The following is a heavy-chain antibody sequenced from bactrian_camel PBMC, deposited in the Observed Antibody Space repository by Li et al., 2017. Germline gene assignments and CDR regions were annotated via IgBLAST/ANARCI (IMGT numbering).Heavy chain of an antibody. Sequence: HVQLVESGGGSVQAGGSLRLSCTASGFTFDDSDMGWYRQAPGKEREGVAANDNDGSTSYADSVKGRFTISKDNAANTMYLDMTNLKPEDTAMYYCAADQYDRTVCSNRGRWLYSGQGTQVTVS. V-gene: IGHV3S63*01. CDR2: NDNDGST. CDR3: AADQYDRTVCSNRGRWLY. D-gene: IGHD7*01. CDR1: GFTFDDSD. J-gene: IGHJ4*01.